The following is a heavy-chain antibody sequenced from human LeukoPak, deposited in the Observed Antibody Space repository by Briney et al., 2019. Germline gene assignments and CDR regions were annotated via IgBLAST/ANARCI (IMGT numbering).Heavy chain of an antibody. V-gene: IGHV4-39*07. Sequence: SETLSLTCTVSGGSISSSSYYWGWIRQPPGKGLEWIGSIYYSGSTNYNPSLKSRVTMSVDTSKNQFSLKLSSVTAADTAVYYCAREWSTVSPPGRVFDYWGQGTLVTVSS. CDR3: AREWSTVSPPGRVFDY. D-gene: IGHD4-17*01. CDR2: IYYSGST. CDR1: GGSISSSSYY. J-gene: IGHJ4*02.